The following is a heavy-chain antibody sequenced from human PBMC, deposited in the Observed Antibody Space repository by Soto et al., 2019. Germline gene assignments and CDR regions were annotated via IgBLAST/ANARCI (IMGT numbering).Heavy chain of an antibody. CDR3: ARVSNTWYHYYGMDV. J-gene: IGHJ6*02. D-gene: IGHD2-2*01. Sequence: QGQMVQSGDEVKKPGASVKVSCQASGYTFRSSGITWVRQAPGQGLEWMGWINGYNGDTNYAQKFQGRSTMTTDTSTCTAYIELRSLRSDDSAVYYCARVSNTWYHYYGMDVWCQGTTVTVSS. CDR2: INGYNGDT. CDR1: GYTFRSSG. V-gene: IGHV1-18*04.